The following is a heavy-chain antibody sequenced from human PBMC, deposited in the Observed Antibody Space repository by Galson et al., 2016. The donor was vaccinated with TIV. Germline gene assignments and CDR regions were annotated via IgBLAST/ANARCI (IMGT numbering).Heavy chain of an antibody. V-gene: IGHV4-38-2*01. CDR3: ARVSLEVRPSRTFDY. J-gene: IGHJ4*02. Sequence: LRLSCATSGITFTSYGIPWVRQPPGKGLEWIASIDHTGETDYNPSLKSRVTISVEPSENPFSLNLRSVTAADTAVYYCARVSLEVRPSRTFDYWGPVTLVSVS. CDR1: GITFTSYG. CDR2: IDHTGET. D-gene: IGHD3-16*02.